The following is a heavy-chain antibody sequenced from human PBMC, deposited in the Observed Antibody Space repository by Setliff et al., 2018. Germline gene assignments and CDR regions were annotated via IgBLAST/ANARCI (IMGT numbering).Heavy chain of an antibody. CDR1: GYTFTSYG. D-gene: IGHD3-3*01. Sequence: ASVKVSCKASGYTFTSYGISWVRQAPGQGLEWMGWINAGNGNTKYSQKFQGRVTITRDTSASTAYMELSSLRSEDTAVYYCARDPRQNDNFWSGYYYYYYYGMDVWGQGTTVTVSS. V-gene: IGHV1-3*01. CDR2: INAGNGNT. J-gene: IGHJ6*02. CDR3: ARDPRQNDNFWSGYYYYYYYGMDV.